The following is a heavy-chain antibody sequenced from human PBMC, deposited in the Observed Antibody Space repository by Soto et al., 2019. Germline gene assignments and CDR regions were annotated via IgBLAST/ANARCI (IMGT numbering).Heavy chain of an antibody. CDR2: IFSSGST. V-gene: IGHV4-59*01. D-gene: IGHD2-2*01. J-gene: IGHJ4*02. Sequence: SETLSLTCTVSGDSISSFYWTWIRQPPGKGLEWVGYIFSSGSTNYNPSLKSRVTISVDTSENQFSLKLTSVTAADTAVYYCARLGYCSSTPCWPIGYFEYWGQGTLVTVSS. CDR1: GDSISSFY. CDR3: ARLGYCSSTPCWPIGYFEY.